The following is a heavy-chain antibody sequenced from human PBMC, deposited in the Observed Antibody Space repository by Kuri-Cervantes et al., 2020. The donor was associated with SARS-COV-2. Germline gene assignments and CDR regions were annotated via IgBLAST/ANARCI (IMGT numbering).Heavy chain of an antibody. Sequence: GESLKISCAASGFTFSSYWMHWVRQAPGKGLVWVSRINSDGSSTSYADSVKGRFTISRDNAKNSLYLQMNSLRAEDTAVYYCARDNSGTFRGFVWGKGTTVTVSS. CDR1: GFTFSSYW. D-gene: IGHD1-26*01. V-gene: IGHV3-74*01. CDR2: INSDGSST. CDR3: ARDNSGTFRGFV. J-gene: IGHJ6*04.